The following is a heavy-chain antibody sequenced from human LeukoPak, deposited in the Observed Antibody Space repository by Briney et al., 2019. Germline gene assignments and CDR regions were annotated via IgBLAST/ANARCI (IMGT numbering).Heavy chain of an antibody. Sequence: SETLSLTCTVSGYSISSGYYWGWIRQPPGKGLEWIGSIHKSGSTYYNPSLKSRVTISVDTSKAQFSLTLTSVTAADTAVYYCARDGDPYFWNGYPRFFDYWGRGTLVTVSS. D-gene: IGHD3-3*01. J-gene: IGHJ4*02. CDR3: ARDGDPYFWNGYPRFFDY. CDR1: GYSISSGYY. CDR2: IHKSGST. V-gene: IGHV4-38-2*02.